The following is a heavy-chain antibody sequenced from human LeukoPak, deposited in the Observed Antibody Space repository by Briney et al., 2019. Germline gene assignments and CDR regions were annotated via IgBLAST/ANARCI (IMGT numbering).Heavy chain of an antibody. D-gene: IGHD2-2*01. CDR3: ARAAVIVVVPAARGPIDY. CDR2: ISAYNGNT. CDR1: GYTFTSYG. Sequence: ASVKVSCKASGYTFTSYGISWVRQAPGQGLEWMGWISAYNGNTNYAQKLQGRVTMTTDTSTSTAYMELSRLRSDDTAVYYCARAAVIVVVPAARGPIDYWGQGTLVTVSS. J-gene: IGHJ4*02. V-gene: IGHV1-18*01.